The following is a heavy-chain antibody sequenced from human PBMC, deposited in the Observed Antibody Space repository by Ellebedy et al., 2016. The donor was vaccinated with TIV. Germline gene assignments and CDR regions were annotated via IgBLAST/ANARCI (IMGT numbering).Heavy chain of an antibody. CDR1: GFTFTKYW. J-gene: IGHJ3*02. D-gene: IGHD1-7*01. CDR2: IKLDGSEK. V-gene: IGHV3-7*01. Sequence: GESLKISCAASGFTFTKYWMNWVRQAPGKGLEWVANIKLDGSEKYYVDSVKGRFTISRDNAKNSLYLQMNSLRAEDTAVYYCARDWAELRAFDIWGQGTMVTVSS. CDR3: ARDWAELRAFDI.